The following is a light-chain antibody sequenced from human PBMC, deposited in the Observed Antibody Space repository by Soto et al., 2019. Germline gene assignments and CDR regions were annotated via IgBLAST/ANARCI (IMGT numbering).Light chain of an antibody. CDR3: QQYNNWSLIT. J-gene: IGKJ5*01. CDR2: GAS. V-gene: IGKV3-15*01. Sequence: EIVVTQSPATLSVSPGDTAKLSCRASQSIGSNLGWYQQKPGQAPRLLIYGASTRATGIPARFSGSGSGTEFPLTISSLQSEDLAVYYCQQYNNWSLITFGQGTRLEIK. CDR1: QSIGSN.